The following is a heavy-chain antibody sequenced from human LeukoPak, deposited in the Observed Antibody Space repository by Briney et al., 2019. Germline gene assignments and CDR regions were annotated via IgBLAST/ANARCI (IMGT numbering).Heavy chain of an antibody. Sequence: PGGSLRLSCAASGFTFSSYAMHWVRQAPGKGLEWVAVISYDGSNKYYADSVKGRFTISRDNSKNTLYLQMNSLRAEDTAVYYCARASGGVADYMDVRGKGTTVTVSS. J-gene: IGHJ6*03. V-gene: IGHV3-30*04. CDR1: GFTFSSYA. CDR3: ARASGGVADYMDV. D-gene: IGHD2-8*02. CDR2: ISYDGSNK.